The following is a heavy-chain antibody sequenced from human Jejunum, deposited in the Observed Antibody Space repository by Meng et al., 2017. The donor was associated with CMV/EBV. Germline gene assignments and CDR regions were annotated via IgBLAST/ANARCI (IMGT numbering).Heavy chain of an antibody. Sequence: VRPAPGKGLECVSAIRGSVRSTFYADSVKGRFTISRDNSENTLYLQMNSLRAEDTAVSFCAKSAFFSYCTSSSCQGGCYYYPGLDVWGQGTPVTVSS. V-gene: IGHV3-23*01. J-gene: IGHJ6*02. CDR2: IRGSVRST. CDR3: AKSAFFSYCTSSSCQGGCYYYPGLDV. D-gene: IGHD2-15*01.